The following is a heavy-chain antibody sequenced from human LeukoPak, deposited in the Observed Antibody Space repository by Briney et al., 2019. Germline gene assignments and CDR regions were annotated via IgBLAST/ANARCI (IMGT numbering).Heavy chain of an antibody. Sequence: SETLSLTCTVSGGSISSYYWSWIRQPPGKGLEWLGYIYYSGSANYNPSLKSRVTISVDTSKNQFSLKLSSVTAADTAVYFCARDLTRDSSGLSDAFEIWGQGTMVTVPS. V-gene: IGHV4-59*01. CDR1: GGSISSYY. J-gene: IGHJ3*02. CDR2: IYYSGSA. D-gene: IGHD6-19*01. CDR3: ARDLTRDSSGLSDAFEI.